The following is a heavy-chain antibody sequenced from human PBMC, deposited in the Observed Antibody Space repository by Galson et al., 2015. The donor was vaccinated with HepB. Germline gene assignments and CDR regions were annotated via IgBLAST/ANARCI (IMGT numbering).Heavy chain of an antibody. Sequence: SLRLSCAASGITFNSYPMHWVRQAPGKGLEWVAVVSFDGSDKYYADSVKGRFTISRDNSKNTFYLQLNSLRLEDTAVYYCARAAYYDKSGYYYWYFDLWGRGTLVTVSS. D-gene: IGHD3-22*01. CDR3: ARAAYYDKSGYYYWYFDL. V-gene: IGHV3-30-3*01. CDR2: VSFDGSDK. CDR1: GITFNSYP. J-gene: IGHJ2*01.